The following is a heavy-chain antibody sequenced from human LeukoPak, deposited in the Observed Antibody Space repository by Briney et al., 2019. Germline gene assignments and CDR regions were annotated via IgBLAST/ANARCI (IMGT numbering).Heavy chain of an antibody. J-gene: IGHJ5*02. CDR1: GYTFTGYY. CDR2: MNPNSGNA. V-gene: IGHV1-8*03. Sequence: GASVKVSCKASGYTFTGYYMHWVRQAPGQGLEWMGWMNPNSGNAGYAQKFQRRVTITRNTSISPAHMELSHLRSEDTAVYYCDRVLGWFDPWGQGTLVTVSS. CDR3: DRVLGWFDP.